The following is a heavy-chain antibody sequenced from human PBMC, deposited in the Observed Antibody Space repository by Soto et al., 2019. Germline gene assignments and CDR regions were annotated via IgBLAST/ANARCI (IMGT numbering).Heavy chain of an antibody. CDR2: IDYNGVT. J-gene: IGHJ4*02. D-gene: IGHD2-15*01. CDR1: GGSIYRSGYY. Sequence: SETLSLTCTVSGGSIYRSGYYWGWIRQPPGRGLEWIGNIDYNGVTYSNPSLKSRVTISRDTSKNQFSLKLTSVTAADTALYYCGKVLIGATGHTDSDSWGPGTLVTVSS. CDR3: GKVLIGATGHTDSDS. V-gene: IGHV4-39*01.